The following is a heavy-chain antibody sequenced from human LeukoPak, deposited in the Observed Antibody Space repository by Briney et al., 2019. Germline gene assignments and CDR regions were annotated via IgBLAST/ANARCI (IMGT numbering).Heavy chain of an antibody. V-gene: IGHV3-74*01. D-gene: IGHD4-11*01. J-gene: IGHJ4*02. CDR3: AREDHSKYEY. CDR2: IVSDGSGA. CDR1: GFTFSSHW. Sequence: GGSLRLSCAASGFTFSSHWMHWVRQAPGKGLVWISRIVSDGSGATYVDSVKGRFTTSRDNAKNTLYLQMNSLRAEDTAVYYCAREDHSKYEYWGQGTLVTVSS.